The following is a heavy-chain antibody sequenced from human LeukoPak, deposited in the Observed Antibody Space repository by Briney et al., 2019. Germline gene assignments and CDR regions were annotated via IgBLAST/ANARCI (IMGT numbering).Heavy chain of an antibody. D-gene: IGHD2-2*01. CDR2: AFHSGSS. Sequence: SETLSLTCTVSGXSVSSYYWSWILRPPGRGLEWIGYAFHSGSSDSNPSLTSRVTTLVDTSKNQFSLKLTSVTAADAAVYYCARARYANAWYAFDIWGHRTMVTVSS. V-gene: IGHV4-59*02. CDR1: GXSVSSYY. J-gene: IGHJ3*02. CDR3: ARARYANAWYAFDI.